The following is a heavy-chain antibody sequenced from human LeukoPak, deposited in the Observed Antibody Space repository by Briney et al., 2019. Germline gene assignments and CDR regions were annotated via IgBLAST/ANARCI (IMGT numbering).Heavy chain of an antibody. D-gene: IGHD5-18*01. CDR3: ARDVGYRSWFDP. V-gene: IGHV3-48*01. Sequence: PGGSLRLSCVASGFSFTTYSMHWARQAPGKGLEWVSYISIDSTTIYYAASAKGRFTISRDNVKNSLYLQMNSLTAEDTAMYYCARDVGYRSWFDPWGQGTLVTVSS. CDR1: GFSFTTYS. CDR2: ISIDSTTI. J-gene: IGHJ5*02.